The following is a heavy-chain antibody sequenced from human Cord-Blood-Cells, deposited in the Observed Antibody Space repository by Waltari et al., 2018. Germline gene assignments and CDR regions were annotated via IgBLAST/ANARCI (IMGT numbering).Heavy chain of an antibody. CDR1: GGSLSSYY. Sequence: QVQLQESGPGLVKLSETLSLTCTVSGGSLSSYYWSWIRQPPGKGLEWIGYIYYSGSTNYNPSLKSRVTISVDTSKNQFSLKLSSVTAADTAVYYCATGYSGYDPGAFDYWGQGTLVTVSS. D-gene: IGHD5-12*01. V-gene: IGHV4-59*01. J-gene: IGHJ4*02. CDR2: IYYSGST. CDR3: ATGYSGYDPGAFDY.